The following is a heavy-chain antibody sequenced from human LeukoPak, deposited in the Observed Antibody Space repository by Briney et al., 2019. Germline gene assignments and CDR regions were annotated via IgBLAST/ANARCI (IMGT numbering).Heavy chain of an antibody. CDR1: GFTFSSYS. D-gene: IGHD6-13*01. V-gene: IGHV3-48*04. CDR2: ISSSSSTI. Sequence: GGSLRLSCAASGFTFSSYSMNWVRQAPGKGLEWVSYISSSSSTIYYADSVKGRFTTSRDNAKNSLYLQMNSLRAEDTAVYYCARDPGYSSSWFDPWGQGTLVTVSS. J-gene: IGHJ5*02. CDR3: ARDPGYSSSWFDP.